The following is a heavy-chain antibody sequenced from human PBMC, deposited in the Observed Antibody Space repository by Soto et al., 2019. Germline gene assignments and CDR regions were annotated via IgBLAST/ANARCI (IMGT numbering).Heavy chain of an antibody. D-gene: IGHD4-4*01. CDR1: GFTFSSYA. CDR3: AKLTTVTTPGAHDAFDI. CDR2: ISGSGGSI. J-gene: IGHJ3*02. V-gene: IGHV3-23*01. Sequence: GGSLRLSCAASGFTFSSYAMSWVRQAPGKGLAWVSAISGSGGSIYYADSEKGRFTISRDNSKNTLYLQMNSLSAEDTAVYYCAKLTTVTTPGAHDAFDIWGQGTMVTVSS.